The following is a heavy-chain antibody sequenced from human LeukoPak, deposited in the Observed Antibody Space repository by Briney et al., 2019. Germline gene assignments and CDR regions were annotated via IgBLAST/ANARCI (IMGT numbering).Heavy chain of an antibody. D-gene: IGHD3-3*01. Sequence: SETLSLTCAVYGGSFSGYYWSWIRQPPGKGLEWIGEINHSGSTNYNPSLKSRVTISVDTSKNQFSLKLSSVTAADTAVYYCARGYGDFWSSSYGDWGQGTLVTVSS. J-gene: IGHJ4*02. CDR2: INHSGST. CDR1: GGSFSGYY. CDR3: ARGYGDFWSSSYGD. V-gene: IGHV4-34*01.